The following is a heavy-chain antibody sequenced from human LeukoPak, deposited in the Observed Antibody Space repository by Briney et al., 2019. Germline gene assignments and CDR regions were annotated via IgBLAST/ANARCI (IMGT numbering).Heavy chain of an antibody. CDR3: ARQRDGYNWRYLDY. D-gene: IGHD5-24*01. CDR1: GFTFSSYW. V-gene: IGHV5-51*01. CDR2: IYSADSDT. J-gene: IGHJ4*02. Sequence: GGSLRLSCAASGFTFSSYWMSWVRQAPGKGLEWMGIIYSADSDTRYSPSFQGQVTISADKSVFTAYLQWSSLRASDTAMYYCARQRDGYNWRYLDYWGQGTQVTVSS.